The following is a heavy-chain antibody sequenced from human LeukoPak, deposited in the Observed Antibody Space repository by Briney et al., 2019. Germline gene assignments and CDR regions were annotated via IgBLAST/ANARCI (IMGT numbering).Heavy chain of an antibody. Sequence: GGSLRLSCVASGFTFSSYWMHWVRQVPGKGLVWVSRINPDGSTTTYADSVKGRFTISRDNAKNTLYLQMNSLRAEDTAVYYCARVRVGAYDFEYWGQGTLVTVSS. CDR2: INPDGSTT. J-gene: IGHJ4*02. CDR3: ARVRVGAYDFEY. V-gene: IGHV3-74*01. CDR1: GFTFSSYW. D-gene: IGHD3-10*01.